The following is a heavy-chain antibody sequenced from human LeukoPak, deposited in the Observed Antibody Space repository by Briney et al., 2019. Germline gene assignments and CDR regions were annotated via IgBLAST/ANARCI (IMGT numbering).Heavy chain of an antibody. V-gene: IGHV3-21*01. Sequence: GSLRLSCAASGFTFSSYSMNWVRQAPGKGLEWVSSISSSSSYIYYADSVKGRFTISRDNAKNSLYLQMNSLRVEDTAIYYCAKVAKYYYGSETYYFFAHWGQGTPVTASS. J-gene: IGHJ1*01. CDR1: GFTFSSYS. D-gene: IGHD3-10*01. CDR3: AKVAKYYYGSETYYFFAH. CDR2: ISSSSSYI.